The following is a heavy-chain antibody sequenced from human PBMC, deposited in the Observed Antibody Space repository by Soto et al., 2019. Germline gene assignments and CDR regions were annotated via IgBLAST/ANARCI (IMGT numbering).Heavy chain of an antibody. CDR1: VGSTSGGGSS. CDR3: ARVPDR. CDR2: IYHSGST. Sequence: QRQLQESGSGLVKPSQPLSLTCAASVGSTSGGGSSGGWFRQPPGKGLEWIGYIYHSGSTYYNPSLKSRVTISVDRSKNQFSLKLSSVTAADTAVYYCARVPDRWGQGTLVTVSS. D-gene: IGHD2-2*01. J-gene: IGHJ5*02. V-gene: IGHV4-30-2*01.